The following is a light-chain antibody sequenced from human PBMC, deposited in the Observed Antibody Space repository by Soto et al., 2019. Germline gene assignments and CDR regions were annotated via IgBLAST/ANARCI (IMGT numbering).Light chain of an antibody. CDR2: GAS. Sequence: EIVMTRSPATLSVSPGERATLSCRASQSVSSNLAWYQQKPGQAPRLLIYGASTRATGIPARLSGSGSGTEFTLTISSLQSEDFAVYYCQHYNNWLTWTFGQGTKVEIK. V-gene: IGKV3-15*01. CDR3: QHYNNWLTWT. J-gene: IGKJ1*01. CDR1: QSVSSN.